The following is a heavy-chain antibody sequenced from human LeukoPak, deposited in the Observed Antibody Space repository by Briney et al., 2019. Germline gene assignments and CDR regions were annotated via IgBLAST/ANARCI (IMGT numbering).Heavy chain of an antibody. CDR2: IYTSGST. J-gene: IGHJ2*01. V-gene: IGHV4-4*07. CDR1: GGSISSYY. Sequence: SETLSLTCTVSGGSISSYYWSWIRQPAGKGLEWIGRIYTSGSTNYNPSLKSRVTMSVDTSKNQFSLKLSSVTAADTAVYYCARLQAYGAGPQLRYWYFDPWGRGTLVTVSS. CDR3: ARLQAYGAGPQLRYWYFDP. D-gene: IGHD3-10*01.